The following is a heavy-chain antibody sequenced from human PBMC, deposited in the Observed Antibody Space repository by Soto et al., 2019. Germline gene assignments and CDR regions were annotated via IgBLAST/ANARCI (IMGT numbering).Heavy chain of an antibody. Sequence: GESLKISCAASGFTFSSYAMSWVRQAPGKGLEWVSAISGSGGSTYYAYSVKGRFTISRDNSKNTLYLQMNSLRAEDTAVYYCAKKSRSSWYPNWFDPWGQGTLVTVSS. CDR1: GFTFSSYA. D-gene: IGHD6-13*01. CDR2: ISGSGGST. J-gene: IGHJ5*02. CDR3: AKKSRSSWYPNWFDP. V-gene: IGHV3-23*01.